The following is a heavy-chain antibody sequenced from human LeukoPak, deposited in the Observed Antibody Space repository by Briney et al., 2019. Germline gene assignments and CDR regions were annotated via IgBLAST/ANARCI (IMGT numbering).Heavy chain of an antibody. V-gene: IGHV3-23*01. Sequence: AGGSLRLSCAASGFTFSSYAMSWVRQAPGKGLEWVSAISGSGGSTDYADSVKGRFTISRDNSKNTLYLQMNSLRAEDTAVYYCAKQSFHTEMVTSLFDYWGQGTLVTVSS. CDR1: GFTFSSYA. CDR3: AKQSFHTEMVTSLFDY. D-gene: IGHD5-18*01. CDR2: ISGSGGST. J-gene: IGHJ4*02.